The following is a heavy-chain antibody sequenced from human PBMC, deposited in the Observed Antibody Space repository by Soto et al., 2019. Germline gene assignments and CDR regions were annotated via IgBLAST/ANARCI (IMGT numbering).Heavy chain of an antibody. V-gene: IGHV1-2*04. D-gene: IGHD2-21*02. CDR1: GYTFTGYD. CDR2: INPNSGGT. Sequence: ASVKVSCKASGYTFTGYDMHWVRQAPGQGLEWMGWINPNSGGTNYAQKFQGWVTMTRDTSISTAYMELSRLRSDDTAVYYCARDLAYCGGDCYSSGGMDVWGQGTTVTVSS. J-gene: IGHJ6*02. CDR3: ARDLAYCGGDCYSSGGMDV.